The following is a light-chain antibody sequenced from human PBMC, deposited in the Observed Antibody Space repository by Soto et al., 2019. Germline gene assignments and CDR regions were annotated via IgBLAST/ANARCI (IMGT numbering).Light chain of an antibody. Sequence: SYELTQPPSVSVSPGQTARITCSGDALPKQYTCWYQQKPGQAPVLVIYKDSQRPSGIPERFSGSSSGTTVTLTISGVQAEDEADYYCQSADSSSTSVVFGGGTKLTVL. CDR3: QSADSSSTSVV. J-gene: IGLJ2*01. CDR2: KDS. CDR1: ALPKQY. V-gene: IGLV3-25*03.